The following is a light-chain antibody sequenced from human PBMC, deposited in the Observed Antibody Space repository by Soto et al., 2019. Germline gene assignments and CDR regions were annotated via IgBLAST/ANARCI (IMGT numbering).Light chain of an antibody. CDR1: QSVSSN. CDR2: GAS. Sequence: EIVMIQAPATLSVSPGERATLSCRASQSVSSNLAWYQQKPGQAPRLLIYGASTGATGIPARFSGSGSGTEFTLTISSLQSEDFAVYYCQQYHNWPRTFGQGTKVEIK. CDR3: QQYHNWPRT. V-gene: IGKV3-15*01. J-gene: IGKJ1*01.